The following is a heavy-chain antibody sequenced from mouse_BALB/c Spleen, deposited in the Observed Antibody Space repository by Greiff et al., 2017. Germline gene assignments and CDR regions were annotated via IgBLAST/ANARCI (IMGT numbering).Heavy chain of an antibody. Sequence: EVQRVESGPELVKPGASMKISCKASGYSFTGYTMNWVKQSHGKNLEWIGLINPYNGGTSYNQKFKGKATLTVDKSSSTAYMELLSLTSEDSAVYYCAREASPGTWFAYWGQGTLVTVSA. CDR2: INPYNGGT. CDR1: GYSFTGYT. CDR3: AREASPGTWFAY. V-gene: IGHV1-18*01. J-gene: IGHJ3*01. D-gene: IGHD4-1*01.